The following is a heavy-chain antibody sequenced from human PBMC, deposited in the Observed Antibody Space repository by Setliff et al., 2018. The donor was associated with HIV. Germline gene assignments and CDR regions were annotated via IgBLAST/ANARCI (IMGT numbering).Heavy chain of an antibody. D-gene: IGHD1-26*01. V-gene: IGHV3-33*08. J-gene: IGHJ6*02. CDR1: GFTFSFDW. CDR2: IRYDATDK. CDR3: ARPTNIDTLYYGSQTFYMYYYGLDV. Sequence: PGGSLRLSCAASGFTFSFDWMSWVRQAPGKGLEWVAFIRYDATDKYYAESVRGRFTISRDNAKNTLYLQMNSLRADDTAVYFCARPTNIDTLYYGSQTFYMYYYGLDVWGQGTTVTVSS.